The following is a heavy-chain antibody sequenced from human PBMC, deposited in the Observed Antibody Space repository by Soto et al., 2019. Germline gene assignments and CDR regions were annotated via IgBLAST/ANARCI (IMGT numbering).Heavy chain of an antibody. V-gene: IGHV5-51*01. Sequence: PGESLKISWKGSGYTFTNYWIGWVRQMPGKGLEWMGLIYPGDSDTKYNPSFQGQVTISADRSITTTYLQWSSLKASDTAIYYCAASIFYYGMDVGGQGTTVTVSS. CDR1: GYTFTNYW. CDR2: IYPGDSDT. CDR3: AASIFYYGMDV. J-gene: IGHJ6*02.